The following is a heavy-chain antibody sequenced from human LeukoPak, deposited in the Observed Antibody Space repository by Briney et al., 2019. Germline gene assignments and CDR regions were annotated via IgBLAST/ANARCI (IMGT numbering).Heavy chain of an antibody. J-gene: IGHJ3*01. V-gene: IGHV3-64*03. CDR1: GFTLSNYA. Sequence: GGSLRLSCSASGFTLSNYAMHCVRQAPGKGLEYVSAISFDGGSTYYVDSVKGRFTISRDSSKNTLYLQMSSLRAEDTAVYYCGKDPYGAFDVWGQGTMVTVSS. CDR3: GKDPYGAFDV. D-gene: IGHD3-16*01. CDR2: ISFDGGST.